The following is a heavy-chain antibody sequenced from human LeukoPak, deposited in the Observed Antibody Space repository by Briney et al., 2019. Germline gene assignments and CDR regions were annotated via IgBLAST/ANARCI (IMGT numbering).Heavy chain of an antibody. D-gene: IGHD1-26*01. CDR1: GSTFTGYY. CDR2: INPNSGGT. J-gene: IGHJ3*02. Sequence: GASVKVSSKTSGSTFTGYYMHWVRQAPGQGLEWMGWINPNSGGTNYAQKFQGRVTMTRDTSISTAYMELSRLRSDDTAVYYCARAPSGSYAFDIWGQGTMVTVSS. CDR3: ARAPSGSYAFDI. V-gene: IGHV1-2*02.